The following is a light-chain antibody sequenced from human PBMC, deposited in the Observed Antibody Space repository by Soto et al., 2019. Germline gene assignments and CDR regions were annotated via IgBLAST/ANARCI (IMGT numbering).Light chain of an antibody. Sequence: IALTQSPGTLSLSPVERATLSCLASQSVSNSFLAWYQHAPGQAPRLLIYGASSRATGIPDRFSVSESGTDFTLIINRLEPEDFAVYYCQQYGSSPWTFGQGTKVDNK. CDR3: QQYGSSPWT. J-gene: IGKJ1*01. CDR2: GAS. CDR1: QSVSNSF. V-gene: IGKV3-20*01.